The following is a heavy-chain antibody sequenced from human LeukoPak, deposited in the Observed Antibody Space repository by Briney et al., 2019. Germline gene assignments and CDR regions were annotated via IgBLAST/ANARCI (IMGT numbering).Heavy chain of an antibody. J-gene: IGHJ4*02. V-gene: IGHV3-30*18. D-gene: IGHD5-12*01. CDR3: AKDQAYSGYDSGY. Sequence: EGVAVISYDGSNKYYADSVKGRFTISRDNSKNTLYLQMNSLRAEDTAVYYCAKDQAYSGYDSGYWGQGTLVTVSS. CDR2: ISYDGSNK.